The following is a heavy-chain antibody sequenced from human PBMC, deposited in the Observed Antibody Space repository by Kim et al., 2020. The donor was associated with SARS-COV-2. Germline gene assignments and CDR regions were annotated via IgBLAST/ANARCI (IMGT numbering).Heavy chain of an antibody. CDR3: ARVPGVNDYYYYYGMDV. CDR2: MNPNSGNT. V-gene: IGHV1-8*01. J-gene: IGHJ6*02. CDR1: GYTFTSYD. Sequence: ASVKVSCKASGYTFTSYDINWVRQATGQGLEWMGWMNPNSGNTGYAQKFQGRVTMTRNTSISTAYMELSSLRSEDTAVYYCARVPGVNDYYYYYGMDVWGQGTTVTVSS.